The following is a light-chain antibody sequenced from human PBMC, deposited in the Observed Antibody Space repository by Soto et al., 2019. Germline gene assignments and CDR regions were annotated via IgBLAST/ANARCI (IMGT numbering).Light chain of an antibody. V-gene: IGKV1-5*03. J-gene: IGKJ1*01. Sequence: IHMTQSPSTRSGSXGDRVTITCRDRLTISSWLASYQQKPRXAPKLLXYKASTLKTVGPSSFSGSGSGTEFTPTISSRQPDDFATYYGQHYNSYSEAFGQGTKVDIK. CDR3: QHYNSYSEA. CDR2: KAS. CDR1: LTISSW.